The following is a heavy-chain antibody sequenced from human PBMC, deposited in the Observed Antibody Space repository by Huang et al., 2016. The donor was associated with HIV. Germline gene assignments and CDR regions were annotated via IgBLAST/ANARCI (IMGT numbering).Heavy chain of an antibody. Sequence: QMQLVQSGAEVKKPGSSVKVSCKASVGTFSSYAIIWVRQGPGQGLEWMGGIIPNCATPNYAQKFQGRVMITADESTSTAYMELSSLRSEDTAVYYCARDYYDSSGYYVAHYYYGMDVWGQGTTVTVSS. J-gene: IGHJ6*02. D-gene: IGHD3-22*01. CDR3: ARDYYDSSGYYVAHYYYGMDV. CDR1: VGTFSSYA. CDR2: IIPNCATP. V-gene: IGHV1-69*01.